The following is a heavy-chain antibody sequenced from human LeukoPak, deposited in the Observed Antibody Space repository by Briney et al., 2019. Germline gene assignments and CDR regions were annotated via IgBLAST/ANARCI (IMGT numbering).Heavy chain of an antibody. J-gene: IGHJ4*02. Sequence: GGSLRLSCAASGFTFSSYAMHWVRQAPGEGLEWVTFISYDGSTKTYADSVKGRFTISRDTSKNTLHLQMNSLRAEDTAVYYCVRSNNNDYWGQGTLVTVSS. CDR2: ISYDGSTK. CDR1: GFTFSSYA. V-gene: IGHV3-30*02. D-gene: IGHD2-2*01. CDR3: VRSNNNDY.